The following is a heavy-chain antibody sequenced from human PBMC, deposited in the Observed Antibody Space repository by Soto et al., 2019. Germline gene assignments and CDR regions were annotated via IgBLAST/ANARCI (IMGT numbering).Heavy chain of an antibody. J-gene: IGHJ6*02. CDR1: GGSISGYY. CDR3: ARGGGAIPSYYYGMDV. CDR2: IYYSGGP. D-gene: IGHD3-10*01. V-gene: IGHV4-59*01. Sequence: PSETLSLTCTVSGGSISGYYWTWIRQPPGKGLEWIGYIYYSGGPNYNPSLKSRVTISVGTSKNQFSLKLTSVTAADTAVYYCARGGGAIPSYYYGMDVWGQGTTVTVSS.